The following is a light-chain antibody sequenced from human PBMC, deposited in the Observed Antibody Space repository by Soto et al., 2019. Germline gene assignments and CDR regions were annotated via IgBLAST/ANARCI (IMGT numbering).Light chain of an antibody. CDR2: DAS. CDR1: QDVSIF. Sequence: LAQSPATLSLSPGQRATLSCKASQDVSIFLAWYQQKPGRAPRLLIHDASNRATGVPARFSGSGSGRDFTLTITWLEPEDFAVYYSQQRSTWHYTFCHGTKLEF. J-gene: IGKJ2*01. V-gene: IGKV3-11*02. CDR3: QQRSTWHYT.